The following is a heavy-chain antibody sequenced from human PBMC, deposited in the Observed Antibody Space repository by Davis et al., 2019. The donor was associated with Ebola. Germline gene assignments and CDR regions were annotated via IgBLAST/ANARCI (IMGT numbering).Heavy chain of an antibody. Sequence: GESLKISCAASGFTFSSYWMSWVRQAPGKGLEWVANIKQDGSEKYYVDSVKVRFTNSRDNAKNSLYLQMNSLRAEDTAVYYCARDEGYRRYYGMDVWGQGTTVTVSS. CDR3: ARDEGYRRYYGMDV. V-gene: IGHV3-7*01. CDR2: IKQDGSEK. J-gene: IGHJ6*02. D-gene: IGHD5-12*01. CDR1: GFTFSSYW.